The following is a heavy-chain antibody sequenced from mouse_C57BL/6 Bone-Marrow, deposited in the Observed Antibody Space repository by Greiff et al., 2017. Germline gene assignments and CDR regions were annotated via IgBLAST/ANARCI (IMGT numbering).Heavy chain of an antibody. CDR2: IYPGDGDT. V-gene: IGHV1-82*01. J-gene: IGHJ2*01. D-gene: IGHD1-1*01. CDR1: GYAFSSSW. CDR3: ARSLGYYGY. Sequence: QVQLQQSGPELVKPGASVKISCKASGYAFSSSWMNWVKQRPGKGLEWIGRIYPGDGDTNYNGKFKGKATLTADKSSSTAYMQLSSLTSEDSAVYFWARSLGYYGYWGQGTTLTVSS.